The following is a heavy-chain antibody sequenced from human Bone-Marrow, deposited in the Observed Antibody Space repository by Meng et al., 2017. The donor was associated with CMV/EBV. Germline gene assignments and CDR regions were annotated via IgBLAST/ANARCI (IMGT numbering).Heavy chain of an antibody. CDR3: ARMYCSVSHRFFGSDP. J-gene: IGHJ5*02. CDR1: GGSISSSSYY. D-gene: IGHD3-10*01. Sequence: GSLRLSCTVAGGSISSSSYYWGWIRQPPGKGLEWIGSIYYSGSTYYNPSLKSRVTISVDTSKNQFSLKLSAVTAADPAVDYCARMYCSVSHRFFGSDPWGQGTLVTVSS. CDR2: IYYSGST. V-gene: IGHV4-39*07.